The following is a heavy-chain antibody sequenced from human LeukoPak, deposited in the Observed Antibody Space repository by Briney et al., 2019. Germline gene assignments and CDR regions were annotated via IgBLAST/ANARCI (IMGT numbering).Heavy chain of an antibody. J-gene: IGHJ4*02. CDR1: GGTFCSYA. D-gene: IGHD3-10*01. Sequence: ASVKVSCKASGGTFCSYAISWVRQAPGQGLEWMGGIIPIFGTANYAQKFQGRVTITTDESTSTAYMELSSLRSEDTAVYYCAREVRGDIDYWGQGTLVTVSS. V-gene: IGHV1-69*05. CDR2: IIPIFGTA. CDR3: AREVRGDIDY.